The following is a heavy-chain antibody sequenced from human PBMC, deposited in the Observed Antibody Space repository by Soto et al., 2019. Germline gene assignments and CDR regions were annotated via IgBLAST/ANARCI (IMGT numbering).Heavy chain of an antibody. D-gene: IGHD2-2*01. Sequence: GGSLRLPCAASGFTFSSYWMHWVRQAPGKGLVWVSRINSHGTSTSYADSAKGRFTIPRDNAKNTLYLQMNSTRAEDTAVYYCARERMGVVPVTTDGMDVWGQGTKVIVSS. V-gene: IGHV3-74*01. CDR3: ARERMGVVPVTTDGMDV. J-gene: IGHJ6*02. CDR1: GFTFSSYW. CDR2: INSHGTST.